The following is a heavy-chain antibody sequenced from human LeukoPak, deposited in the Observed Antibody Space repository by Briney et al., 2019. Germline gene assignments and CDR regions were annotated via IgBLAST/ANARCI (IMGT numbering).Heavy chain of an antibody. D-gene: IGHD3-22*01. J-gene: IGHJ4*02. Sequence: PGGSLRLSCVASGFTFNNYAMSWVRQAPGRGLEWASSTAGSGISKDYADSVKGRFTISKDKSKNTLYLQMDNLRAEDTGVYFCARLPTFYDSSGYHYDYWGQGTLSPSPQ. V-gene: IGHV3-23*01. CDR2: TAGSGISK. CDR1: GFTFNNYA. CDR3: ARLPTFYDSSGYHYDY.